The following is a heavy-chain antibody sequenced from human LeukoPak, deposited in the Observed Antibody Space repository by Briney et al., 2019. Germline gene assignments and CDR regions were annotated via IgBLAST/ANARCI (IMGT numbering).Heavy chain of an antibody. V-gene: IGHV3-7*01. CDR3: ARDDPNRSCFDY. CDR1: GFTFSSYA. CDR2: IKQGGSEK. J-gene: IGHJ4*02. D-gene: IGHD6-13*01. Sequence: GGSLRLSCAASGFTFSSYAMHWVRQAPGKGLEWVANIKQGGSEKYYVDSVKGRFTISRDNTKKSLYPQMNSLRAEDTAVYYCARDDPNRSCFDYWGQGTLVTVSS.